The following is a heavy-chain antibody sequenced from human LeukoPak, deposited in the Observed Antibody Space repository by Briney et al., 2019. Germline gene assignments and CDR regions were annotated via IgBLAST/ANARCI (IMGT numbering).Heavy chain of an antibody. CDR1: GGSISSSSYY. CDR2: IYYSGST. V-gene: IGHV4-39*01. Sequence: PSETLSLTCTVSGGSISSSSYYWGWIRQPPGKGLEWIGSIYYSGSTYYNPSLKSRITISVDTSKNQFSLKLSSVTAADTAVYYCARHEGDFWSGPYNWFDPWGQGTLVTVSS. D-gene: IGHD3-3*01. CDR3: ARHEGDFWSGPYNWFDP. J-gene: IGHJ5*02.